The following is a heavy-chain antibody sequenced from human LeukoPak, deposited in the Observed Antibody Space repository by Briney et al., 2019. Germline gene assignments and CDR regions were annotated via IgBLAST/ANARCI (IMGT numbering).Heavy chain of an antibody. J-gene: IGHJ4*02. Sequence: SGGSLRLSCAASGFTFSSYGMHWVRQAPGKGLEWVAFIRYDGSNKYYADSVKGQFTISRDNSKNTLYLQMNSLRAEDTAVYYCAKDGYDFWSGYMDYWGQGTLVTVSS. CDR1: GFTFSSYG. V-gene: IGHV3-30*02. D-gene: IGHD3-3*01. CDR3: AKDGYDFWSGYMDY. CDR2: IRYDGSNK.